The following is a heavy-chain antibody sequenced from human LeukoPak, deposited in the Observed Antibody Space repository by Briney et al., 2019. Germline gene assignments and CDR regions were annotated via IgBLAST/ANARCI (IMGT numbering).Heavy chain of an antibody. V-gene: IGHV3-66*01. Sequence: WGSLRLSCAASGFTVSSNYMTWVRQAPGKGLEWVSVIYGGGTTYYADSVKGKFTISRDNSKNTLYLQMNSLRVEDTAVYYCARDRVETAMGPQFRTYYYYGMDAWGQGTTVTVSS. D-gene: IGHD5-18*01. CDR2: IYGGGTT. J-gene: IGHJ6*02. CDR3: ARDRVETAMGPQFRTYYYYGMDA. CDR1: GFTVSSNY.